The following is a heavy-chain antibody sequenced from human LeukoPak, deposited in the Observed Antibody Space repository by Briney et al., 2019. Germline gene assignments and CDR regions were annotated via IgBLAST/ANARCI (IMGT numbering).Heavy chain of an antibody. Sequence: GGSLRLSCVASGFIFNDAWMSWVRQAPGKGLEWVGLIKSKGAGGTIDYAAPVKGRFTISRDDSKNTVYLQMDSLKSEDSALYFCSWTGLRWFGPWGQGTLVTVSS. CDR1: GFIFNDAW. J-gene: IGHJ5*02. CDR2: IKSKGAGGTI. V-gene: IGHV3-15*01. D-gene: IGHD3/OR15-3a*01. CDR3: SWTGLRWFGP.